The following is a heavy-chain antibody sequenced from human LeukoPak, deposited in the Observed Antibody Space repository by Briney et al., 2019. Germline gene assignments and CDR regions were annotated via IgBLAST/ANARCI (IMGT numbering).Heavy chain of an antibody. V-gene: IGHV3-21*01. J-gene: IGHJ3*02. D-gene: IGHD1-14*01. Sequence: GGSLRLSCAASGFTFTSYTMNWVRQALGKGLEWVSAISSSGSYIDYADSVKGRFTISRDNAKNSLFLQMNSLRAEDTAVYYCARVLIAAGAFDIWGQGTMVTVSS. CDR3: ARVLIAAGAFDI. CDR1: GFTFTSYT. CDR2: ISSSGSYI.